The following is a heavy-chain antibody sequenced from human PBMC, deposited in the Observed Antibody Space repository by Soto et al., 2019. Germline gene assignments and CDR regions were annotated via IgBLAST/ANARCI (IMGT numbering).Heavy chain of an antibody. CDR3: ARLGFGTPDWFDP. V-gene: IGHV4-34*01. Sequence: SETLSLTCAVYGGSFSGYYWSWIRQPPGKGLEWIGEINHSGSTNYNPSLKSRVTISVDTSKNQFSLKLSSVTAADTAMYYCARLGFGTPDWFDPWGQGTLVTVSS. CDR1: GGSFSGYY. J-gene: IGHJ5*02. D-gene: IGHD1-1*01. CDR2: INHSGST.